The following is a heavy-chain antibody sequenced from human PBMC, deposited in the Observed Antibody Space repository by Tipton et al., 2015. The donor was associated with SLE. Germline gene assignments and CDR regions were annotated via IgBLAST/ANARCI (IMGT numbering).Heavy chain of an antibody. CDR1: GGSISSHY. CDR2: IYYSGSI. CDR3: ARGTRGVIYY. Sequence: TLSLTCTVSGGSISSHYWSWIRQPPGKGLEWIGYIYYSGSISYNPSLKRRVTISVDTSKNQFSLKLSSVTAADTAVYYCARGTRGVIYYWGQGTLVTVSS. D-gene: IGHD3-10*01. J-gene: IGHJ4*02. V-gene: IGHV4-59*11.